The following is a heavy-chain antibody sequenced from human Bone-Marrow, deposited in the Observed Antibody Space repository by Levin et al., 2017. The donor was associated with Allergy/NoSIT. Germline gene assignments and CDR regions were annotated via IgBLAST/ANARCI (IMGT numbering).Heavy chain of an antibody. D-gene: IGHD5-12*01. CDR2: INWNSANI. CDR1: GFTFGHYV. CDR3: TKVSRRLHSYYYGMDV. V-gene: IGHV3-9*01. J-gene: IGHJ6*02. Sequence: GGSLRLSCEASGFTFGHYVIHWVRLSPGKGLEWVSRINWNSANIGYGDSAKGRFIISRDNAKNSVFLQMNNVRIDDTGLYLCTKVSRRLHSYYYGMDVWGQGTTVTVSS.